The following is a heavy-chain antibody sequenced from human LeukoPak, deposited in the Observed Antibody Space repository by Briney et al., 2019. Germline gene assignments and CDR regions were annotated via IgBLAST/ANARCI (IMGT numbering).Heavy chain of an antibody. Sequence: GGSLRLSCAASGFSFTTYWMSWVRQAPGKGLEWVANINQDGTEKYYVDSVKGRFTISRDNGKNSLYLQMNSLRAEDTAVYYCARDPLGYSYGPVDAFDIWGQGTMVTVSS. D-gene: IGHD5-18*01. CDR3: ARDPLGYSYGPVDAFDI. V-gene: IGHV3-7*01. J-gene: IGHJ3*02. CDR1: GFSFTTYW. CDR2: INQDGTEK.